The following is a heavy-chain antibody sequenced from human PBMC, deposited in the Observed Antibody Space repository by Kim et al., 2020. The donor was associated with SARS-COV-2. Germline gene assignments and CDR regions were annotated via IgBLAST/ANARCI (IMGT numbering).Heavy chain of an antibody. J-gene: IGHJ5*02. CDR3: ARAGEYYYDSSGYPEGWFDP. Sequence: ASVKVSCKASGYTFTGYYMHWVRQAPGQGLEWMGWINPNSGGTNYAQKFQGWVTMTRDTSISTAYMELSRLRSDDTAVYYCARAGEYYYDSSGYPEGWFDPWGQGTLVTVSS. V-gene: IGHV1-2*04. CDR1: GYTFTGYY. CDR2: INPNSGGT. D-gene: IGHD3-22*01.